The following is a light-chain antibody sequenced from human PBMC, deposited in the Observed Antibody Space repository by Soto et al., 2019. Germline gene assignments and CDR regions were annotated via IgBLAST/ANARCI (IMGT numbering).Light chain of an antibody. CDR2: GAS. V-gene: IGKV3-15*01. J-gene: IGKJ1*01. CDR3: QHYNNWPLT. Sequence: EIVLTQSPASLSXSXGXXXXLXXXASQSVSSNLAWYQQNPGQAPRLLIYGASARATGTPARFSGSGSGTEFTLTISSLQSEDFAVYYCQHYNNWPLTFGQGTKVDI. CDR1: QSVSSN.